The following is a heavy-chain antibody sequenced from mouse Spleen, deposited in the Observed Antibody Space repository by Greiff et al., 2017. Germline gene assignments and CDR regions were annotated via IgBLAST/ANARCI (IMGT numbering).Heavy chain of an antibody. Sequence: EVQRVESGGGLVKLGGSLKLSCAASGFTFSSYAMSWVRQTPEKRLEWVATISSGGGNTYYPDSVKGRFTISRDNAKNTLYLQMSSLKSEDTAMYYCARHVRSYWYFDVWGAGTTVTVSS. CDR1: GFTFSSYA. CDR3: ARHVRSYWYFDV. J-gene: IGHJ1*01. V-gene: IGHV5-9-3*01. CDR2: ISSGGGNT.